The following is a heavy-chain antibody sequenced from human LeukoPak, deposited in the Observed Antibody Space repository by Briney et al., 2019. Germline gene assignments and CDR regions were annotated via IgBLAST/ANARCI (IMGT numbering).Heavy chain of an antibody. J-gene: IGHJ4*02. CDR3: ARRGRGGSGSLYYFDD. V-gene: IGHV5-51*01. Sequence: GESLKISCKGSGYSFSNYWIGWVRQMPGKGLEWMGIIFPGDSDIRYSPSFQGQVTISVDKSITTAYPQWSSLEASDTATYYCARRGRGGSGSLYYFDDWGQGTLVTVSS. CDR1: GYSFSNYW. D-gene: IGHD3-10*01. CDR2: IFPGDSDI.